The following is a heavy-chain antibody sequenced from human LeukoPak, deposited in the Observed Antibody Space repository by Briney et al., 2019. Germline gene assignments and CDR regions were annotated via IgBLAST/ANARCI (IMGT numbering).Heavy chain of an antibody. CDR2: IYHSGST. CDR3: ARGSSNYYDGHGYYPLFDY. Sequence: SETLSLTCAVSGYSISSGYYWGWIRQPPGKGLEWIASIYHSGSTFYNPSLRSRVTISIDTSKNQFSLRLSSVTAADAAVYYCARGSSNYYDGHGYYPLFDYWGQGTLVTVSS. V-gene: IGHV4-38-2*01. J-gene: IGHJ4*02. CDR1: GYSISSGYY. D-gene: IGHD3-22*01.